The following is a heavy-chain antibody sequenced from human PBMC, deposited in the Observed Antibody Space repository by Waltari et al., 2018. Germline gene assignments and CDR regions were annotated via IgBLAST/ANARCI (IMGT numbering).Heavy chain of an antibody. CDR3: ARHGGRSGWYGFVDY. D-gene: IGHD6-19*01. Sequence: QLQLQESGPGLVKPSATLSLTCTVSGGSISSSSYYWGWFGQPPGKGLEWIGSIYYSGSTYYNPSLKSRVTISVDTSKNQFSLKLSSVTAADTAVYYCARHGGRSGWYGFVDYWGQGTLVTVSS. CDR1: GGSISSSSYY. J-gene: IGHJ4*02. CDR2: IYYSGST. V-gene: IGHV4-39*01.